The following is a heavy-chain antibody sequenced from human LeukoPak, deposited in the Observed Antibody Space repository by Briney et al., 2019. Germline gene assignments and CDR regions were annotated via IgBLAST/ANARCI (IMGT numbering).Heavy chain of an antibody. J-gene: IGHJ5*02. CDR3: ARDGLRYSINWFDP. CDR1: GFTFSSYW. D-gene: IGHD3-9*01. CDR2: MKQDGSEK. Sequence: GGSLRLSCAASGFTFSSYWMSWVRQAPGKGLEWVANMKQDGSEKYYVDSVKGRSTISRDNAKNSLYLQMNSLRAEDTAVYYCARDGLRYSINWFDPWGQGTLVTVSS. V-gene: IGHV3-7*01.